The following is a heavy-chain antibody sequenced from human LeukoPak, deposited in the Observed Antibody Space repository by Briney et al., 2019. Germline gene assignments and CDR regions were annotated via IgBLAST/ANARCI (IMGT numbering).Heavy chain of an antibody. V-gene: IGHV3-9*03. CDR1: GFTFDDYA. CDR3: AKGRDGYNELDAFDI. J-gene: IGHJ3*02. CDR2: ISWNSGSI. D-gene: IGHD5-24*01. Sequence: GGSLRLSCAASGFTFDDYAMHWVRQAPGKGLEWVSGISWNSGSIGYADSVKGRFTISRDNAKNSLNLQMNSLRAEDMALYYCAKGRDGYNELDAFDIWGQGTMVTVSS.